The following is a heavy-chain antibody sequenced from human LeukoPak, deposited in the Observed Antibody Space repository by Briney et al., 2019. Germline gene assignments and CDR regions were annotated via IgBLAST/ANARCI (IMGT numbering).Heavy chain of an antibody. CDR3: VRDGFGDYYFDC. Sequence: PSQTLSLTCTVSGGSISSATYSWSWIRQPAGKGLEWIGHIYTSGGTNYNPSLKSRVTISADTSKNQFSLKLSSVTAADTALYYCVRDGFGDYYFDCWGQGTLVTVSS. CDR1: GGSISSATYS. D-gene: IGHD3-10*01. CDR2: IYTSGGT. J-gene: IGHJ4*02. V-gene: IGHV4-61*09.